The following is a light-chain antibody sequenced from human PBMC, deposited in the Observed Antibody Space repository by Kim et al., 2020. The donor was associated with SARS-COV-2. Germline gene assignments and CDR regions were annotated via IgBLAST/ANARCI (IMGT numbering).Light chain of an antibody. Sequence: KPVTISCTRSSGSIASNYVQWYQHRPGSAPTTVIYEDNQRPSGVPDRFSGSIDSSSNSASLTISGLKTEDEADYYCQSYDSSNPWVFGGGTQLTVL. CDR2: EDN. J-gene: IGLJ3*02. CDR1: SGSIASNY. CDR3: QSYDSSNPWV. V-gene: IGLV6-57*03.